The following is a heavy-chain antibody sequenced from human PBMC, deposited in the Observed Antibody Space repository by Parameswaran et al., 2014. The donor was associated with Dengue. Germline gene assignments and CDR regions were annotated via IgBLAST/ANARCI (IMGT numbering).Heavy chain of an antibody. CDR1: GFTFSDYY. CDR3: VRDGSSWYFDS. D-gene: IGHD6-13*01. Sequence: SCAASGFTFSDYYMSWIRQAPGKGLEWISYISSSGSAISYADSVKGRFTISRDNGKTSLYLQMNSLRVDDTAVYYCVRDGSSWYFDSWGQGVLVTVSS. V-gene: IGHV3-11*01. J-gene: IGHJ4*02. CDR2: ISSSGSAI.